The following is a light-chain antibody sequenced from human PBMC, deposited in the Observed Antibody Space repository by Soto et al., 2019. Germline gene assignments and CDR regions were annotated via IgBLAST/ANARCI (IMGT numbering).Light chain of an antibody. Sequence: QSALTQPRSVSGSPGQSVTISCTGTSSDVGGYNYVSWYQQHPGKAPKLMIYDVSKRPSGVPDRFSGSKSGNTASLTISGLQAEDEADYDCCSYAGSYTLVFGGGTKVNVL. V-gene: IGLV2-11*01. CDR3: CSYAGSYTLV. CDR2: DVS. J-gene: IGLJ2*01. CDR1: SSDVGGYNY.